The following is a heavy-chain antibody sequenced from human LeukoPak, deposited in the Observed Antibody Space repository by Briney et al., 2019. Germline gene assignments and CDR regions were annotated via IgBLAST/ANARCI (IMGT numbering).Heavy chain of an antibody. D-gene: IGHD6-13*01. CDR2: ISSSGSTI. CDR3: ARRAAAGPEYYYYMDV. J-gene: IGHJ6*03. Sequence: SGGSLRLSCAASGFTFSDYYMSWMRQAPGKGLEWVSYISSSGSTIYYADSVKGRFTISRDNAKNSLYLQMNSLRAEDTAVYYCARRAAAGPEYYYYMDVWGKGTTVTVSS. V-gene: IGHV3-11*04. CDR1: GFTFSDYY.